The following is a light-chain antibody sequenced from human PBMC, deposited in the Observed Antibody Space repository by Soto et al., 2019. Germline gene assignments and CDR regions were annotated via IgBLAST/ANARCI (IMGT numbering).Light chain of an antibody. Sequence: QSVLAQPRSVSGSPGQSVTISCTGTSSDVGGYNYVSWYQQHPGKAPKLMIYDVSKRPSGVPDRFSGSKSGNTASLTISGLQAEDEAEYYCCSYAGSYRVFVTGTKVTVL. V-gene: IGLV2-11*01. CDR2: DVS. CDR3: CSYAGSYRV. CDR1: SSDVGGYNY. J-gene: IGLJ1*01.